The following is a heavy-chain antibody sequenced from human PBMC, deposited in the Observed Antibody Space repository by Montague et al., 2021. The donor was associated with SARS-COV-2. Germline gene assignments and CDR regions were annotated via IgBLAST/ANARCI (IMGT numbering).Heavy chain of an antibody. J-gene: IGHJ4*02. D-gene: IGHD1-26*01. CDR3: ARMSAGATIAFDY. CDR1: GFSLSTSGMC. V-gene: IGHV2-70*11. CDR2: IDWDDDK. Sequence: PALVKPTQTLTLTCTFSGFSLSTSGMCVSWIRQPPGKALEWLARIDWDDDKYYSTFLKTRLTISKDTSKNQVVLTMTNMDPVDTATYYCARMSAGATIAFDYWGQGTLVTVSS.